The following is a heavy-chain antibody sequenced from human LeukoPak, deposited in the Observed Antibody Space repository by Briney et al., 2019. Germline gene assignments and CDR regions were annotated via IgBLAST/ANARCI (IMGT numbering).Heavy chain of an antibody. Sequence: GGSLRLSCAASGFTVSSNYMSWVRQAPGKGLVWVSRINSDGSSTSYADSVKGRFTISRDNAKNTLYLQMNSLRAEDTAVYYCARRLVVAATPYYYYGMDVWGQGTTVTVSS. V-gene: IGHV3-74*01. CDR1: GFTVSSNY. CDR2: INSDGSST. D-gene: IGHD2-15*01. CDR3: ARRLVVAATPYYYYGMDV. J-gene: IGHJ6*02.